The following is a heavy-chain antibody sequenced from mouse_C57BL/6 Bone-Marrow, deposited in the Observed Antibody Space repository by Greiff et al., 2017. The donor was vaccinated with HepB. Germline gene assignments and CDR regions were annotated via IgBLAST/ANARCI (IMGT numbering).Heavy chain of an antibody. J-gene: IGHJ2*01. Sequence: EVQLQESGPGLVKPSQSLSLTGSVTGYSITSGYYWNWIRQFPGNKLEWMGYISYDGSNNYNPSLKNRISITRDTSKNQFFLKLNSVTTEDTATYYWARAATVVAGGYYFDYWGQGTTLTVSS. CDR1: GYSITSGYY. D-gene: IGHD1-1*01. CDR3: ARAATVVAGGYYFDY. CDR2: ISYDGSN. V-gene: IGHV3-6*01.